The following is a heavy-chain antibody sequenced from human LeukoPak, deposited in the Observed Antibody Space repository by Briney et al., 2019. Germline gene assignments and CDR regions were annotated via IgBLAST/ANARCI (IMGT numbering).Heavy chain of an antibody. CDR1: GGTFSSYA. Sequence: SVKVSCKASGGTFSSYAISWVRQAPGQGLEWMGRIIPILGIANYAQKFQGRVTISADKSTSTAYMELSSLRSEDTAVYYCASITMVRGVFSDFYYGMDVWGQGTTVTVSS. J-gene: IGHJ6*02. V-gene: IGHV1-69*04. CDR2: IIPILGIA. CDR3: ASITMVRGVFSDFYYGMDV. D-gene: IGHD3-10*01.